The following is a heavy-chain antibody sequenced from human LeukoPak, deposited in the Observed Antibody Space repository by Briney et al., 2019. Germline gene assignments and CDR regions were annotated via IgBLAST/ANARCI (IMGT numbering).Heavy chain of an antibody. Sequence: ETLSLTCTVSGGSISSYYWSWIRQPPGKGLEWVSFIYSGGNTHYSDSVKGRFTISRDNSKNTLYLQMSSLRAEDTAVYYCARQAGEYSHPYDYWGQGTLVTVSS. J-gene: IGHJ4*02. D-gene: IGHD4-17*01. CDR2: IYSGGNT. CDR1: GGSISSYY. CDR3: ARQAGEYSHPYDY. V-gene: IGHV3-53*01.